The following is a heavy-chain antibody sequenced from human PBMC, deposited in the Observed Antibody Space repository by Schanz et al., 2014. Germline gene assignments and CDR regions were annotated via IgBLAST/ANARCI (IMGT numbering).Heavy chain of an antibody. V-gene: IGHV3-30*02. D-gene: IGHD3-10*01. CDR1: GFNFGSHG. CDR3: AKQHIVRGVIYLNWFDS. J-gene: IGHJ5*01. CDR2: ISYDGSFK. Sequence: VQLVASGGGLVQPGGSLRLSCAASGFNFGSHGMHWVRQAPGKGLEWVAVISYDGSFKNYADSVRGRITMSRDNSKNTVHLQMNSLRAEDTAVYYCAKQHIVRGVIYLNWFDSWGQGTLGTVSS.